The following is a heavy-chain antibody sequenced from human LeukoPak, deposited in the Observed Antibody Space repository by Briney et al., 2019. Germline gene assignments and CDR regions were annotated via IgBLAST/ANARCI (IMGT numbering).Heavy chain of an antibody. D-gene: IGHD3/OR15-3a*01. CDR3: ARDGTGNYYGMDV. CDR2: IYYSGST. CDR1: GGSISSSSYY. V-gene: IGHV4-61*01. Sequence: TSETLSLTCTVSGGSISSSSYYWSWIRQPPGKGLEWIGYIYYSGSTNYNPSLKSRVTISVDTSKNQFSLKLSSVTAADTAVYYCARDGTGNYYGMDVWGQGTTVTVSS. J-gene: IGHJ6*02.